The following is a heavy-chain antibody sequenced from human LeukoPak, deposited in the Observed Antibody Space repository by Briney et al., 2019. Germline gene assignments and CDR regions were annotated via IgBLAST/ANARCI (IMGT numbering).Heavy chain of an antibody. Sequence: GGSLRLSCAASGFTFNTYTMNWVRQAPGKGLEWVSSISSSSNHIYYADSVKGRFTISRDNAANSLYLQMNSLRAEDTAVYHCARDRGLTYYYDSSGHRPMDVWGKGTTVTVSS. CDR3: ARDRGLTYYYDSSGHRPMDV. D-gene: IGHD3-22*01. CDR2: ISSSSNHI. CDR1: GFTFNTYT. J-gene: IGHJ6*03. V-gene: IGHV3-21*01.